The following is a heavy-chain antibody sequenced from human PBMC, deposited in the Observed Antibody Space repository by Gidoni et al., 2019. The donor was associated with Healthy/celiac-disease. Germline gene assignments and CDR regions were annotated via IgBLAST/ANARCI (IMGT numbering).Heavy chain of an antibody. CDR1: GYTFTGYY. CDR3: ARWPFYSSGYERNWFDP. D-gene: IGHD3-22*01. Sequence: QVQLVQSGAEVKKPGASVKVSCKASGYTFTGYYMHWVRQAPGQGLEWMGWINPNSGGTNYAHKFQGRVTMTRDTSISTAYMELSRLRSDDTAVYYCARWPFYSSGYERNWFDPWGQGTLVTVSS. V-gene: IGHV1-2*07. CDR2: INPNSGGT. J-gene: IGHJ5*02.